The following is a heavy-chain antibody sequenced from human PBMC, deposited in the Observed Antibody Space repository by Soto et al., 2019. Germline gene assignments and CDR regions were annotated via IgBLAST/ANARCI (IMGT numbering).Heavy chain of an antibody. CDR3: ARDKWGIAAAGTDNWFDP. V-gene: IGHV1-2*04. CDR1: GYTFTGYY. D-gene: IGHD6-13*01. CDR2: INPNSGGT. Sequence: ASVKVSCKASGYTFTGYYMHWVRQAPGQGLEWMGWINPNSGGTNYAQKFQGWVTMTRDTSISTAYMELSRLRSDDTAVYYCARDKWGIAAAGTDNWFDPWGQGTLVTVSS. J-gene: IGHJ5*02.